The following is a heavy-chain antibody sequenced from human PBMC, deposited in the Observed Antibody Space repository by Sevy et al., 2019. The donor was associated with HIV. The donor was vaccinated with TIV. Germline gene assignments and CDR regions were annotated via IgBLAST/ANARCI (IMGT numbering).Heavy chain of an antibody. Sequence: GGSLRLSCAASRFTFSSYWMSWVRQAPGKGLEGVANINQDGSEKYHLDSVKGRFTISRDNAKNSLYLQMNSLRAEDASVYFCARVSSIYYDRGYFYAMDVWGQGTTVTVSS. J-gene: IGHJ6*02. CDR1: RFTFSSYW. D-gene: IGHD3-22*01. V-gene: IGHV3-7*01. CDR3: ARVSSIYYDRGYFYAMDV. CDR2: INQDGSEK.